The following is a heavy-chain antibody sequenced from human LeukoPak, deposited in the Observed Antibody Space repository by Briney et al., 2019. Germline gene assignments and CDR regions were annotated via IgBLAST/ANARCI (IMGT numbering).Heavy chain of an antibody. D-gene: IGHD3-10*01. CDR2: IIPMFGTA. CDR3: ARSPPGGFEHGFDI. J-gene: IGHJ3*02. Sequence: SVKVSCKASGGTFSSYVISWVRQAPGQGLEWMGGIIPMFGTANYAQKFQGRVTINADESTSTAYMELSSLRSEDTAVYYCARSPPGGFEHGFDIWGQGAMVTVSS. V-gene: IGHV1-69*13. CDR1: GGTFSSYV.